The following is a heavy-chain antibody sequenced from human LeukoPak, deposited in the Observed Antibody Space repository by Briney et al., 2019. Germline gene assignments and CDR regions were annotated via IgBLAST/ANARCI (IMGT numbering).Heavy chain of an antibody. CDR3: ARASHDYGDYSHFDY. CDR2: IYHSGRT. J-gene: IGHJ4*02. Sequence: SETLSPTCTVSGYSISSGYYWGWIRQPPGKGLEWIGSIYHSGRTFYNPSLKSRVTISVDTSKNQFSLKLSSVTAADTAVYYCARASHDYGDYSHFDYWGQGTLVTVSS. V-gene: IGHV4-38-2*02. D-gene: IGHD4-17*01. CDR1: GYSISSGYY.